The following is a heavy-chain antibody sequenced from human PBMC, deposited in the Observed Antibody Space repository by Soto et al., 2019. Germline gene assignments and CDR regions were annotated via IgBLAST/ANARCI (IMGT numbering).Heavy chain of an antibody. CDR1: GLSLSTSGVG. CDR2: IYWDDDK. J-gene: IGHJ4*02. D-gene: IGHD6-19*01. CDR3: APTGIAVGPFDY. V-gene: IGHV2-5*02. Sequence: QITLKESGPTLVKPTQPLTLTCTFSGLSLSTSGVGGGWIRQPPGKALEWLALIYWDDDKRYSPSLKSRLTTTWDTSKNQVVLTMTNMGPVDTATYYCAPTGIAVGPFDYWCQGTLVTVSS.